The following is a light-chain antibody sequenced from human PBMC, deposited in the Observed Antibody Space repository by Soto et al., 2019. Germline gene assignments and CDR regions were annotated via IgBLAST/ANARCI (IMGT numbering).Light chain of an antibody. CDR1: QDISNY. V-gene: IGKV1-33*01. CDR2: DAS. J-gene: IGKJ4*01. Sequence: DIQMTQSPSSLSSSVGDIVTITCQASQDISNYLNWYQQKPGKAPKLLIYDASNLETGVPSRFSGSGSGTDFTFTISSLQPEDIATYYCQQYDNLPITFGGGTKVDIK. CDR3: QQYDNLPIT.